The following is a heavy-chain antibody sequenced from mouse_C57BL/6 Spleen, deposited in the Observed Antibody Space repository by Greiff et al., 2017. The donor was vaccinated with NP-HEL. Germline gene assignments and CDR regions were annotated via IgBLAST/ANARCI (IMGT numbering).Heavy chain of an antibody. CDR2: IHPNSGST. CDR3: ARWYGGSSGDYDY. Sequence: VQLQQSGAELVKPGASVKLSCKASGYTFTSYWMHWVKQRPGQGLEWIGMIHPNSGSTNYNEKFKGKATLTVDKTSSTAYMQLSSLTSEDSAVYDCARWYGGSSGDYDYWGQGTTLTVSS. D-gene: IGHD1-1*01. CDR1: GYTFTSYW. V-gene: IGHV1-64*01. J-gene: IGHJ2*01.